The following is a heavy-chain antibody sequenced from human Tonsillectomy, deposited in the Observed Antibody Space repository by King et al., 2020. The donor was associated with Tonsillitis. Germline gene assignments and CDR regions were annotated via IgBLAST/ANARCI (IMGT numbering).Heavy chain of an antibody. CDR3: AKLGSFDY. CDR2: ISGSVGRT. V-gene: IGHV3-23*04. D-gene: IGHD3-10*01. CDR1: GFTFSSYA. Sequence: VQLVESGGGLVQPGGSLRLSCAASGFTFSSYAMSWFRQAPWKGLEWVSAISGSVGRTSYADSVMGRLTISSDNAKNTLYLQMNSLGAEDTAVDYCAKLGSFDYWGQGTLVTVSS. J-gene: IGHJ4*02.